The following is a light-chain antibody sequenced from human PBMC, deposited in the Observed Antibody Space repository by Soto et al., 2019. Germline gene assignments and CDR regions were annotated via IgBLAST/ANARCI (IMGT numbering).Light chain of an antibody. CDR2: DDD. J-gene: IGLJ3*02. Sequence: SYELTQAPSVSVAPGQTASITCGANNIGVRSVHWHQKKPGQAPVLVVYDDDARPSGIPGRFSGSNSGNTATLTITRVEAGDEADYYCQVWDDSRDQQVFGGGTKHTVL. CDR1: NIGVRS. V-gene: IGLV3-21*02. CDR3: QVWDDSRDQQV.